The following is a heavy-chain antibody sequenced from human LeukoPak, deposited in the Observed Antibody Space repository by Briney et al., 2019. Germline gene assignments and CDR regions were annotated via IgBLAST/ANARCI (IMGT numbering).Heavy chain of an antibody. CDR2: INQDGSEK. Sequence: GGSLRLSCAASGFTFSAYWMTWVRQAPGRGREWVANINQDGSEKYYVVSVKGRFTISKDNAKNSLYLQMNSLRAEDTAVYYCVRDFSLTRLERPFDSWGQGALVTVSS. CDR1: GFTFSAYW. V-gene: IGHV3-7*01. CDR3: VRDFSLTRLERPFDS. J-gene: IGHJ4*02. D-gene: IGHD1-1*01.